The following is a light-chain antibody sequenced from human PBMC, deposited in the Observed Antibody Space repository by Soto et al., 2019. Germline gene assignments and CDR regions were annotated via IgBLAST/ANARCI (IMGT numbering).Light chain of an antibody. CDR1: QTVSRN. V-gene: IGKV3-15*01. CDR2: GAS. J-gene: IGKJ1*01. CDR3: HQYNNFWT. Sequence: EVVMTQSPATLSVSPGERATLSCRASQTVSRNLAWYQQKPGQSPRLLIYGASTRATGIPARFSGSGSGTEFTLTISSLQSEDFGLYYCHQYNNFWTFGQGTKVDIK.